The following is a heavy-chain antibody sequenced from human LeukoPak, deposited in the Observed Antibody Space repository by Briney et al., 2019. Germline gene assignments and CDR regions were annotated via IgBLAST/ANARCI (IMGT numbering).Heavy chain of an antibody. CDR2: MNPNSGNT. V-gene: IGHV1-8*01. CDR1: GYTYTSYD. CDR3: ARGLLWFGEGVANMDV. D-gene: IGHD3-10*01. Sequence: ASVKVSCKASGYTYTSYDINWVRQATGQGLEWMGWMNPNSGNTGYAQKFQGRVTMTRNTSISTAYMELSSLRSEDTAVYYCARGLLWFGEGVANMDVWGKGTTVTISS. J-gene: IGHJ6*03.